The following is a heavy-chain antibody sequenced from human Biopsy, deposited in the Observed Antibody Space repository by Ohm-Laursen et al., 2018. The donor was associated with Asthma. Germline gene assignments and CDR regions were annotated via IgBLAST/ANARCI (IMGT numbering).Heavy chain of an antibody. J-gene: IGHJ5*02. D-gene: IGHD2-15*01. CDR2: ISGYKGDT. Sequence: ASVTASCKASGYTFSNYAISWVRQAPGQGLEWMGWISGYKGDTKFAQNVKGRLSLTTDTSTSTACMELRSLTSDDTAVYYCVRDKVVVVPGSKGHTDWFDPWGQGTLVTVSS. V-gene: IGHV1-18*04. CDR3: VRDKVVVVPGSKGHTDWFDP. CDR1: GYTFSNYA.